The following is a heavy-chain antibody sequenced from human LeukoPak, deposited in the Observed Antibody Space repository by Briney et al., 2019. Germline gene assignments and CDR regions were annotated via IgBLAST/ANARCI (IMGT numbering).Heavy chain of an antibody. CDR1: GFTFSSYW. D-gene: IGHD6-6*01. J-gene: IGHJ4*02. CDR3: VRDKFGTLIYGSSCFDS. Sequence: GGSLRLSCAASGFTFSSYWMHWVRQAPGKGLVGVSRINSDGRSAIYAVSVKGRFTFARDNAKNTLYLQMNSLRAEDTAVYYCVRDKFGTLIYGSSCFDSWGQGTLVIVSS. V-gene: IGHV3-74*01. CDR2: INSDGRSA.